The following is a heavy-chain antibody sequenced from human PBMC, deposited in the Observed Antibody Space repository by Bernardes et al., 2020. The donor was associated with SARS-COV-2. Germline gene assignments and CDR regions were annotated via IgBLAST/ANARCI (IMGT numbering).Heavy chain of an antibody. D-gene: IGHD3-3*01. CDR2: IRSKAYGGTT. CDR3: TREDFWSGYYSDY. V-gene: IGHV3-49*03. Sequence: GGSLRLSCTASGFTFGDYAMSWFRQAPGKGLEWVGCIRSKAYGGTTEYAASVKGRFTISRDDSKSIAYLQMNSLKTEDTAVYYCTREDFWSGYYSDYWGQGTLVTVSS. J-gene: IGHJ4*02. CDR1: GFTFGDYA.